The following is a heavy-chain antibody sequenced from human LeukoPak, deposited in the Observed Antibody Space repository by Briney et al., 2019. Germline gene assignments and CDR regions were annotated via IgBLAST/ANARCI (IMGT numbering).Heavy chain of an antibody. CDR3: ARAFYVVPAAIFMDY. D-gene: IGHD2-2*01. V-gene: IGHV4-34*01. Sequence: KSSQTLSLTCTVSGGSIDSSVYYWTWLRQPPGKGLEWIGEINHSGSTNYNPSLKSRVTISVDTSKNQFSLKLSSVTAADTAVYYCARAFYVVPAAIFMDYWGQGTLVTVSS. CDR2: INHSGST. CDR1: GGSIDSSVYY. J-gene: IGHJ4*02.